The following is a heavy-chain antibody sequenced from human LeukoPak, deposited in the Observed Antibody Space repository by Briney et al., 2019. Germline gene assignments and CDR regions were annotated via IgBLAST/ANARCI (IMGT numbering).Heavy chain of an antibody. CDR3: TTVIMGAPKDDY. CDR1: GFTFSNAW. CDR2: FRSKTDGGII. J-gene: IGHJ4*02. Sequence: PGGSLRLSCAASGFTFSNAWMSWVRQAPGKGLEWVGRFRSKTDGGIIDYAAPVKGRFTISRDDSRNTLYLQMNSLKTEDTAVYYCTTVIMGAPKDDYWGQGTLVTVSS. D-gene: IGHD1-26*01. V-gene: IGHV3-15*05.